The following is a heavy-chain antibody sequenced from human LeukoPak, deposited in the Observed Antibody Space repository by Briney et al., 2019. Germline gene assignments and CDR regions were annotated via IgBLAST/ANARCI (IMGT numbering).Heavy chain of an antibody. CDR3: AREAQTFRDGYNWFDP. J-gene: IGHJ5*02. CDR1: GGSISSGGYY. Sequence: SQTLSLTCTVSGGSISSGGYYWSWIRQHPGKGLEWIGYIYYSGSTYYNPSLKSRVTISVDTSKNQFSLKLSSVTAADTAVYYCAREAQTFRDGYNWFDPWCQGTLVTVSA. D-gene: IGHD3-10*01. V-gene: IGHV4-31*03. CDR2: IYYSGST.